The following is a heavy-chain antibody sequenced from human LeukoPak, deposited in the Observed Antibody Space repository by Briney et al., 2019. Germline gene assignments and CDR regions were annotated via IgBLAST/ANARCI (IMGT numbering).Heavy chain of an antibody. Sequence: SQTLSPTCAVYAGSFSGYYWSWIRQPPGKWLEWIGEINHSGSTNYNPSLKSRVTITVDTSKNQSSLKLSTVTAADTAVYYCATGTGTMIYWGQGTLVTVSS. D-gene: IGHD1-1*01. CDR2: INHSGST. CDR3: ATGTGTMIY. CDR1: AGSFSGYY. J-gene: IGHJ4*02. V-gene: IGHV4-34*01.